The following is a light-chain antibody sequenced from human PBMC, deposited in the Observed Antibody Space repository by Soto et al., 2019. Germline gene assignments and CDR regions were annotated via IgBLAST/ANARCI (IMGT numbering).Light chain of an antibody. V-gene: IGLV2-14*01. CDR3: SLYTSSTTYV. Sequence: QPVLTQPASVSGSPGQSITISCTGTSSDVDGYDYVAWYQQHPGKAPKLMLYDVNNRPPWVSNRFSGSKSGNTASLTISGLQAEDEADYYCSLYTSSTTYVFGTGTKLTVL. CDR2: DVN. CDR1: SSDVDGYDY. J-gene: IGLJ1*01.